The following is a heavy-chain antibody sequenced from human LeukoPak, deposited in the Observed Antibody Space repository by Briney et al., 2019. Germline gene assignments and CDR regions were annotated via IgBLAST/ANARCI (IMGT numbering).Heavy chain of an antibody. V-gene: IGHV1/OR15-2*01. D-gene: IGHD2-15*01. CDR1: GYTFTGYY. Sequence: ASVKVSCKASGYTFTGYYMHWVRQAPGQGLEWMGWINTHKGHTNFLQKFQGRVTVTTDISTNTAYMELRRLRSDGTAVYYCAREFGHCSGDNCFYFFDSWGQGSLVIVSS. CDR2: INTHKGHT. J-gene: IGHJ4*02. CDR3: AREFGHCSGDNCFYFFDS.